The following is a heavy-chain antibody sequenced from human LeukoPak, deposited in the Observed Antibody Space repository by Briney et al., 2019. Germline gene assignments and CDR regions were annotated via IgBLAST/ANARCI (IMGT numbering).Heavy chain of an antibody. CDR1: GGSISSDDYY. Sequence: TLSLTCTVSGGSISSDDYYWSWIRQPPGKGLEWIGYIYYSGSTYYNPSLKSRVTISVDTSKNQFSLKLSSVTAADTAVYYCASSYGGELQADYWGQGTLVTVSS. CDR3: ASSYGGELQADY. V-gene: IGHV4-30-4*01. J-gene: IGHJ4*02. CDR2: IYYSGST. D-gene: IGHD4/OR15-4a*01.